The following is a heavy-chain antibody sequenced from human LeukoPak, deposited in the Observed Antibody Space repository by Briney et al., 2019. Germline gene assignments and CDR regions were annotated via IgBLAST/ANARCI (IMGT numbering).Heavy chain of an antibody. CDR1: GASISSYY. Sequence: PSETLSLTCTVSGASISSYYWSWIRQPPGKGLEWIGYIYYGGSTNYNPSIKSRVTISVDASKDQFSLTLSSVTAADTAIYYCARHDYSNYPPNNWFDPWGQGTLVTVSS. CDR3: ARHDYSNYPPNNWFDP. CDR2: IYYGGST. D-gene: IGHD4-4*01. V-gene: IGHV4-59*08. J-gene: IGHJ5*02.